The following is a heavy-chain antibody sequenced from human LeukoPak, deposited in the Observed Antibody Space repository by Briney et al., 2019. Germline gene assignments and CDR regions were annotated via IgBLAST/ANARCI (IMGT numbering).Heavy chain of an antibody. J-gene: IGHJ4*02. Sequence: ASVNVSCKASGGTFSSYAISWVRQAPGQGLEWMGGIIPIFGTANYAQKFQGRVTITADKSTRTAYMELSSLRSEDTAVYYCARAQGYSYGINDYWGQGTLVTVSS. CDR3: ARAQGYSYGINDY. CDR2: IIPIFGTA. CDR1: GGTFSSYA. D-gene: IGHD5-18*01. V-gene: IGHV1-69*06.